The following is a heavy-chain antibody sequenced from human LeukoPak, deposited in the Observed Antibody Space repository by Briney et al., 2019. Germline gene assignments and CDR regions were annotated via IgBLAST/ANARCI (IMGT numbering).Heavy chain of an antibody. Sequence: SETLSLTCAVSGYSISSGYYWGWIRQPPGKGLEWIGRIYHSGSTYSNPSLKSRVTISVDTSKNQFSLKLSSVTAADTAVYYCASFRRRRSGSGATSREPYFDYWGQGTLVTVSS. CDR3: ASFRRRRSGSGATSREPYFDY. J-gene: IGHJ4*02. V-gene: IGHV4-38-2*01. CDR1: GYSISSGYY. CDR2: IYHSGST. D-gene: IGHD2-2*01.